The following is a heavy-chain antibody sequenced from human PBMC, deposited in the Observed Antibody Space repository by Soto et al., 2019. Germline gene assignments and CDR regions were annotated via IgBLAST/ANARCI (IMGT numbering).Heavy chain of an antibody. Sequence: EVQLLESGGGLVQRGGSLRLSCAASGFTFATYDMTWVRRAPGKGLEWVAFINGGGGYTNYADSVKGRFTISRDNSKNTMYLQMNSLRVEDTAEYYCVKDRLGTVGTDEAWGQGTLVTVSS. CDR2: INGGGGYT. D-gene: IGHD6-13*01. V-gene: IGHV3-23*01. J-gene: IGHJ5*02. CDR1: GFTFATYD. CDR3: VKDRLGTVGTDEA.